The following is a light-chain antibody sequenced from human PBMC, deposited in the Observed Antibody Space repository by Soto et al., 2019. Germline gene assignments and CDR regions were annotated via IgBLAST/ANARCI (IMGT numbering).Light chain of an antibody. CDR1: QSVSNSY. Sequence: EIVLTQSPGTLSLSPGERATLSCRASQSVSNSYLAWYQQQPGQAPRLLIYGAFRRATGIPDRFSGSGSGKVFPLTISRLEPEDFAVYYCQQYGSSRFTFGPGTKVDIK. CDR2: GAF. CDR3: QQYGSSRFT. V-gene: IGKV3-20*01. J-gene: IGKJ3*01.